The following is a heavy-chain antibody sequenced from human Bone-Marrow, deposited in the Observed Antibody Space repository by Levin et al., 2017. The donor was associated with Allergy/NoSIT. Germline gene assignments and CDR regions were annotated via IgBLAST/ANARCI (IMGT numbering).Heavy chain of an antibody. CDR1: GFTFNDYY. CDR2: ISGSGSTR. Sequence: GGSLRLSCAASGFTFNDYYMTWIRQAPGRGLEWVSYISGSGSTRYYADSVKGRFTISRDNAKNSMYLQMNSLRAEDSAVYYCARGRVIGYCSSTSCYSFGMDVWGQGTTVTVSS. J-gene: IGHJ6*02. V-gene: IGHV3-11*01. CDR3: ARGRVIGYCSSTSCYSFGMDV. D-gene: IGHD2-2*01.